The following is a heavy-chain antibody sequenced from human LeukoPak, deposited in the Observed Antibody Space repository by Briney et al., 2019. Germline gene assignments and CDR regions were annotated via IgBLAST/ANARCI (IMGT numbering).Heavy chain of an antibody. V-gene: IGHV3-64*01. CDR3: ARGYCSSTTCSFRRYFDY. J-gene: IGHJ4*02. CDR2: ISTSGDST. CDR1: GFTFNSFM. D-gene: IGHD2-2*01. Sequence: GGSLRLSCAGSGFTFNSFMMHWVRQAPGKGLEYVSAISTSGDSTYYVNSVKDRFTISRDNSKNTLYLQMGSLRAEDMAVYYCARGYCSSTTCSFRRYFDYWGQGALVTV.